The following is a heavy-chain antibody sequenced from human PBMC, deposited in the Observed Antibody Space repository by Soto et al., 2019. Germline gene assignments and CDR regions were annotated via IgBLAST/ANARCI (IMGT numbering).Heavy chain of an antibody. CDR3: AKDGEYSSSSGRDYFDY. CDR1: KFTFSRYS. V-gene: IGHV3-23*01. CDR2: SIGSVGMT. D-gene: IGHD6-6*01. Sequence: PLRXSCTSYKFTFSRYSMSLVRKNPFKLKELLSASIGSVGMTYYAESVKGRFTISRDNSKNTLYLQMNSLRAEDTAVYYCAKDGEYSSSSGRDYFDYLGQGTLVTVSS. J-gene: IGHJ4*02.